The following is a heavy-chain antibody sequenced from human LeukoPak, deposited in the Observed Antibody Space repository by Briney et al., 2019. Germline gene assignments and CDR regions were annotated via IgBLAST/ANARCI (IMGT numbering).Heavy chain of an antibody. CDR3: ARVPFYDGSGSYYFDY. J-gene: IGHJ4*02. V-gene: IGHV1-2*02. Sequence: ASVKVSCKASGYTFTGYYMHWVRQAPGQGLEWMGWINPNSGGTNYAQKFQGRVTMTRDTSISTAYMELSRLRSDDTAVYYCARVPFYDGSGSYYFDYWGQGTLVTVSS. CDR2: INPNSGGT. CDR1: GYTFTGYY. D-gene: IGHD3-22*01.